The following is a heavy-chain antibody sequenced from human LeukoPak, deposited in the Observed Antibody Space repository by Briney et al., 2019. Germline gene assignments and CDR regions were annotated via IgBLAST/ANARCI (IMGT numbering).Heavy chain of an antibody. CDR1: VGYISLYY. V-gene: IGHV4-59*08. CDR3: ARPANYDFWRGPCPHDAFDI. Sequence: PSETLSLTCTVSVGYISLYYWSWIRQPPGKGLEWIGYIYYSGSTNYNPSLKSRVTISVDASKSQFSLKVTSVTAADTAVVYCARPANYDFWRGPCPHDAFDIWGQGTMVTVSS. J-gene: IGHJ3*02. D-gene: IGHD3-3*01. CDR2: IYYSGST.